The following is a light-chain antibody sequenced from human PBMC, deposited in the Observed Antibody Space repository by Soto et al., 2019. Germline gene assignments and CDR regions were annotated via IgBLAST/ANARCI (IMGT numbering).Light chain of an antibody. J-gene: IGLJ2*01. CDR1: ISNIGKYY. Sequence: QSVLTQPLSTSGTPGQRVTISCSGSISNIGKYYVYWYQQLPGTAPELLIYRNDQRPSGVPDRFSASKSGTSASLAISGLRSEDEADYYCAAWDDSLTGRVFGGGTKLTVL. CDR2: RND. CDR3: AAWDDSLTGRV. V-gene: IGLV1-47*01.